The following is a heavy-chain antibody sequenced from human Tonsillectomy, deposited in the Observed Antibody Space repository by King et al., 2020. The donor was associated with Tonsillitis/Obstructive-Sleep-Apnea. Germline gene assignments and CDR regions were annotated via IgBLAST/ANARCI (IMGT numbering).Heavy chain of an antibody. Sequence: VQMVESGGDLAQTGGSLRLSCAASGFTFSSYDMSWVRQAPGKGLEWVSAISGSGGGTDYADSVKGRFTIPRDKSKNTLYLQMNSLRDEDTAVYYCAKDGGQDGYNRGYFDYWGQGTLVTVSS. CDR1: GFTFSSYD. CDR3: AKDGGQDGYNRGYFDY. J-gene: IGHJ4*02. CDR2: ISGSGGGT. D-gene: IGHD5-24*01. V-gene: IGHV3-23*04.